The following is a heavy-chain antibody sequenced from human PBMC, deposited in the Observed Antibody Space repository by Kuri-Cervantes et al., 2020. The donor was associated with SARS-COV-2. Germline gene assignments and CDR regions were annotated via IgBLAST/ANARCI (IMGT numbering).Heavy chain of an antibody. J-gene: IGHJ6*02. CDR2: IYYSGST. CDR3: ARLPTYYDFWSGYPAFDYYYYGMDV. D-gene: IGHD3-3*01. CDR1: GGSISSSGYY. Sequence: ESLKISCTVSGGSISSSGYYWGWIRQPPGKGLEWIGSIYYSGSTYYNPSLKSRVTISVDTSKNQFSLKLSSVTAADTAVYYCARLPTYYDFWSGYPAFDYYYYGMDVWGQGTTVTVSS. V-gene: IGHV4-39*01.